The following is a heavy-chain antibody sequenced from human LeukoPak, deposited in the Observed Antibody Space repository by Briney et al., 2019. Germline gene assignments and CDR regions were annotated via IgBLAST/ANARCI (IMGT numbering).Heavy chain of an antibody. CDR3: ARGLLQLDYSFDY. V-gene: IGHV4-34*01. Sequence: SETLSLTCAVYGGSFSGYYWSWLRQPPGKGLEWIGEINHSGSTNYNPSLKGRVTISVDRTKNQFSLKLSSVTAADTAVYYCARGLLQLDYSFDYWGQGTLVTVSS. D-gene: IGHD1-1*01. CDR2: INHSGST. CDR1: GGSFSGYY. J-gene: IGHJ4*02.